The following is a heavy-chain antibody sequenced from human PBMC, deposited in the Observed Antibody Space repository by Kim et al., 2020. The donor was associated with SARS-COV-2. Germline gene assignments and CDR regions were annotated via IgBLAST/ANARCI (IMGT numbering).Heavy chain of an antibody. J-gene: IGHJ4*02. D-gene: IGHD5-18*01. CDR1: GFTFSNAW. Sequence: GGSLRPSCAASGFTFSNAWISWVRQAPGKGLEWVGRIKSKTDGGTTDYAAPVKGRFTISRDDSKNTLYLQMNSLKTEDTSVYYCTTGYSYPSTDYWGQGTLVTVSS. CDR2: IKSKTDGGTT. CDR3: TTGYSYPSTDY. V-gene: IGHV3-15*01.